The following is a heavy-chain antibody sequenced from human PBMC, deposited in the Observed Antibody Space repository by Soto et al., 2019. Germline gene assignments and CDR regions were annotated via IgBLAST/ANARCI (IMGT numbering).Heavy chain of an antibody. V-gene: IGHV5-51*01. CDR3: ARRGSSSWYGPPDDYYYGMDV. CDR1: GYSFTSYW. Sequence: GESLKISCKGSGYSFTSYWIGWVRQMPGKGLEWMGIIYPGDSDTRYSPSFQGQVTISADKSISNAYLQWSSLKASDTAMYYCARRGSSSWYGPPDDYYYGMDVWGQGTTVTVSS. J-gene: IGHJ6*02. CDR2: IYPGDSDT. D-gene: IGHD6-13*01.